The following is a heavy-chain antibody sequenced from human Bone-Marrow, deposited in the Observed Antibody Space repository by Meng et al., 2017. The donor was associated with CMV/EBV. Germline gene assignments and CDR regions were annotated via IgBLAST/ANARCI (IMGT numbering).Heavy chain of an antibody. J-gene: IGHJ5*02. CDR1: GCRVSSNSAA. V-gene: IGHV6-1*01. Sequence: GCRVSSNSAAWNWIRQSPSRGLEWLGRTYYRSKWYNDYAVSVKSRITINPDTSKNQFSLQLNSVTPEDTAVYYCARDYGDYGWFDPWGQGTLVTVSS. D-gene: IGHD4-17*01. CDR3: ARDYGDYGWFDP. CDR2: TYYRSKWYN.